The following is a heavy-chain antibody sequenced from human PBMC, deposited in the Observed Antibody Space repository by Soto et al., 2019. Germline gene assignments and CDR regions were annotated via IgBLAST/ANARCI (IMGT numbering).Heavy chain of an antibody. CDR3: AREGHSGYDFDY. CDR1: GGTFSSYA. CDR2: IIPIFGTA. D-gene: IGHD5-12*01. V-gene: IGHV1-69*13. Sequence: SVKVSCKASGGTFSSYAISWVRQAPGQGLEWMGGIIPIFGTANYAQKFQGRVTITADESTSTAYMELSSLRSEDTAVYYCAREGHSGYDFDYWGQGTLVTVSS. J-gene: IGHJ4*02.